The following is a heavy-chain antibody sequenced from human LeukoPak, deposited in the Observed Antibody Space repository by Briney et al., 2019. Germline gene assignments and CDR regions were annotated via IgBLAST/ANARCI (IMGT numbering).Heavy chain of an antibody. J-gene: IGHJ4*02. D-gene: IGHD2-15*01. Sequence: ASVKVSCKASGYTFTSYGISWVRQAPGQGLEWMGWTSAYNGNTNYAQKLQGRVTMTTDTSTSTAYMELRSLRSDDTAVYYCARLRYCSGGSCYGVDYWGQGTLVTVSS. CDR3: ARLRYCSGGSCYGVDY. V-gene: IGHV1-18*01. CDR2: TSAYNGNT. CDR1: GYTFTSYG.